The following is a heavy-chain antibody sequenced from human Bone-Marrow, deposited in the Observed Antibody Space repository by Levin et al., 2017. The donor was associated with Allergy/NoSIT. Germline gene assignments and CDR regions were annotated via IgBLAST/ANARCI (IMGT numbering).Heavy chain of an antibody. CDR3: AKFTRAQNYYDSSGYFDY. V-gene: IGHV1-69*02. D-gene: IGHD3-22*01. Sequence: GASVKVSCKASGGTFSSYTISWVRQAPGQGLEWMGRIIPILGIANYAQKFQGRVTITADKSTSTAYMELSSLRSEDTAVYYCAKFTRAQNYYDSSGYFDYWGQGTLVTVSS. J-gene: IGHJ4*02. CDR1: GGTFSSYT. CDR2: IIPILGIA.